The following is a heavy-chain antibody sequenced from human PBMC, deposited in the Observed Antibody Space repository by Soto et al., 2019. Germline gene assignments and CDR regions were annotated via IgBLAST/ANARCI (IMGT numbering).Heavy chain of an antibody. J-gene: IGHJ5*01. D-gene: IGHD5-18*01. V-gene: IGHV3-74*01. Sequence: EVQLVESGGGLVQPGGSLRLSCEASGATFANYWMHWVRQAPGKWLVWVSRINNDGNDITYADSVKGRFTASRDNAKNMVFLQMNSLRVEDKAVYYCGRDVTHNGFDSWGQGTLVTVSS. CDR1: GATFANYW. CDR3: GRDVTHNGFDS. CDR2: INNDGNDI.